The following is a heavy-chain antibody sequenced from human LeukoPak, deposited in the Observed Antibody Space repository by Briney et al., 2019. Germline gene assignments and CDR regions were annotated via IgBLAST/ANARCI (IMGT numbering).Heavy chain of an antibody. Sequence: PGGSLRLSCAASGFTFSSYAMSWVRQAPGKGLEWVSAISGSGGSTYYADSVKGRFTISRDNSKNTLYLQMHSLRAEDTAVYYCAKDPHYYDSSGYYSDDDAFDIWGQGTMVTVSS. V-gene: IGHV3-23*01. J-gene: IGHJ3*02. CDR1: GFTFSSYA. D-gene: IGHD3-22*01. CDR3: AKDPHYYDSSGYYSDDDAFDI. CDR2: ISGSGGST.